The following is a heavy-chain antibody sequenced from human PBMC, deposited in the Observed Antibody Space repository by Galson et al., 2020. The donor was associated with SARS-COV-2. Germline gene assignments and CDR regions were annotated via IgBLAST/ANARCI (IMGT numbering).Heavy chain of an antibody. D-gene: IGHD3-3*01. CDR3: ARTYYDFWSGPHGYYYGMDV. J-gene: IGHJ6*02. Sequence: SQTLSLTCTVSGGSISSSSYYWGWIRQPPGKGLGWIGSIYYSGSTYYNPSLRSRVTISVDTSKNQFSLKLSSVTAADTAVYYCARTYYDFWSGPHGYYYGMDVWGQGTTVTVSS. V-gene: IGHV4-39*01. CDR1: GGSISSSSYY. CDR2: IYYSGST.